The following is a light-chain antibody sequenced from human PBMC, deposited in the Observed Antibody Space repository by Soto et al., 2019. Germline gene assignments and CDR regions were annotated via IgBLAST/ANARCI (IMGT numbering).Light chain of an antibody. V-gene: IGKV3-15*01. Sequence: EIVMTQSPATLSVSPGERATLSCRASQSVSSKLAWYQQKPGQAPRLLIYGASTRATGIAARFSGSGSGTEFTLTISCLQSEDFATYYCQQYYSYPPITFGQGTRLEIK. CDR1: QSVSSK. CDR3: QQYYSYPPIT. J-gene: IGKJ5*01. CDR2: GAS.